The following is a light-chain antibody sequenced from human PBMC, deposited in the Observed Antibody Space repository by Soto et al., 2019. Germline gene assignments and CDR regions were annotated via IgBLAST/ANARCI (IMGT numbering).Light chain of an antibody. V-gene: IGLV2-14*01. CDR2: EVT. J-gene: IGLJ1*01. CDR3: SSYTIGSTYV. Sequence: QTALTQPAAVAASPGQSTTVSCTGTSSGVGTYDAVSWYRQHPGKAPRLLVYEVTNRPSGVSNRFSGSKSGDTASLTISGLQAEDEGDYYCSSYTIGSTYVFGSGTKVTVL. CDR1: SSGVGTYDA.